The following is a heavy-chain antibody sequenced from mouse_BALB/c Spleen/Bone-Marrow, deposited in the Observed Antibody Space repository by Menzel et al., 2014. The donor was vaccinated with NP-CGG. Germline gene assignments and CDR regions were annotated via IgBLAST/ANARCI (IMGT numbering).Heavy chain of an antibody. V-gene: IGHV1-9*01. J-gene: IGHJ3*01. Sequence: LQESGAELMKPGASVKISRKATGYTFSSYWIEWVKQRPGHGLEWIGEILPGSGSTNYNEKFKGKATFTADTSSNTAYMQLSSLTSEDSAVYYCARDGNYGAYWGQGTLVTVSA. CDR1: GYTFSSYW. CDR2: ILPGSGST. D-gene: IGHD2-1*01. CDR3: ARDGNYGAY.